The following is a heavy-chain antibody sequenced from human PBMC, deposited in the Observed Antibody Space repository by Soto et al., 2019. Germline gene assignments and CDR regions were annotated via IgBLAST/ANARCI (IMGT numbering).Heavy chain of an antibody. J-gene: IGHJ5*01. CDR1: GGSISSGGYY. Sequence: SETPSLTCTVSGGSISSGGYYWSWIRQHPGKGLEWIGYIYYSGSTNYNPSLKSRVTISVDTSKNQFSLKLSSMTAADTAVYYCARDVTRSGFFNWFDSWGQGTLVTVSS. CDR2: IYYSGST. V-gene: IGHV4-61*08. D-gene: IGHD3-3*01. CDR3: ARDVTRSGFFNWFDS.